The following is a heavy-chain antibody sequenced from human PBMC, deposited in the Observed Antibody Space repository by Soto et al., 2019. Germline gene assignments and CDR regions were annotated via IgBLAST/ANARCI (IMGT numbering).Heavy chain of an antibody. V-gene: IGHV4-4*02. CDR1: GESFSSSNW. D-gene: IGHD1-26*01. J-gene: IGHJ6*02. CDR2: IFHSGST. CDR3: ARSALVGLTRYGLDV. Sequence: ASETLPLTCIASGESFSSSNWLTWVRQPPGKGLEWIGEIFHSGSTHYNPSLKSRVTISVDKSTNQLSLKVTSVTAADTAVYYCARSALVGLTRYGLDVWGQGTTVTVSS.